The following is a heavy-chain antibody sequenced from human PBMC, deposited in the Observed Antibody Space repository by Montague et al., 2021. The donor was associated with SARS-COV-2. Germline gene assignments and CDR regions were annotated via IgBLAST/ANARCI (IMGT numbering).Heavy chain of an antibody. CDR1: GFTVSSNY. J-gene: IGHJ6*02. CDR3: ARDHSTIWGPSYGMDV. Sequence: SLRLSCAAPGFTVSSNYMSWVRQAPGKGLEWVSYISSSGSTIYYADSVKGRFTISRDNAKNSLYLQMSSLRAEDTAVYYCARDHSTIWGPSYGMDVWGQGTTVTVSS. V-gene: IGHV3-11*04. CDR2: ISSSGSTI. D-gene: IGHD5-24*01.